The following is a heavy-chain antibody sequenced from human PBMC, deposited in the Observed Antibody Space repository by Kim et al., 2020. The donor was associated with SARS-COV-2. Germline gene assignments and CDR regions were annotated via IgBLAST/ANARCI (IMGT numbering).Heavy chain of an antibody. Sequence: SETLCLTCTVSGGSISSGGYYWSWIRQHPGKGLEWIGYIYYSGSTYYNPSLKSRVTISVDTSKNQFSLKLSSVTAADTAVYYCARERKSLVGATMHWFDPWGQGTLVTVSS. CDR1: GGSISSGGYY. J-gene: IGHJ5*02. V-gene: IGHV4-31*03. CDR2: IYYSGST. D-gene: IGHD1-26*01. CDR3: ARERKSLVGATMHWFDP.